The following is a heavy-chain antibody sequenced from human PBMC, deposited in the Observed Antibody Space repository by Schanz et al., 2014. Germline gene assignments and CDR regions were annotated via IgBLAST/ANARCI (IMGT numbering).Heavy chain of an antibody. D-gene: IGHD3-10*01. J-gene: IGHJ6*02. CDR1: GYAFTTYG. CDR3: ARAKRFGDMDV. V-gene: IGHV1-18*01. Sequence: QVQLVQSGAEVKKTGASVRVSCKVSGYAFTTYGISWVRQAPGQGLEWMGWISAYNGHTDYAQKLQGRVALTTDTSTSTAYMELRNLRSDDTAVYYCARAKRFGDMDVWGQGTTVTVSS. CDR2: ISAYNGHT.